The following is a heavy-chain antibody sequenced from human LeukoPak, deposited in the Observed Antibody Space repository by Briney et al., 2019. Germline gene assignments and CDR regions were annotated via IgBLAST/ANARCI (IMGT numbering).Heavy chain of an antibody. CDR1: GYSFTTYW. J-gene: IGHJ4*02. Sequence: GESLKISCKGSGYSFTTYWIGWVRQMPGKGLEWMGLIYPGDSHTTYSPSFQGQVTISADKSISTAYLQWSSLTASDTAMYYCATTYAGRYYFDYWGQGTLVTVSS. CDR2: IYPGDSHT. V-gene: IGHV5-51*01. D-gene: IGHD3-16*01. CDR3: ATTYAGRYYFDY.